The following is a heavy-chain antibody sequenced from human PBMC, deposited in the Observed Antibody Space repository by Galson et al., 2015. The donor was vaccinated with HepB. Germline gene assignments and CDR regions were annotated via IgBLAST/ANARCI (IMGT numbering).Heavy chain of an antibody. J-gene: IGHJ6*02. CDR3: AAGVAVRPPYYYGMDV. CDR2: IVVGGGNT. CDR1: GFTFIDSA. V-gene: IGHV1-58*02. Sequence: SVKVSCKASGFTFIDSAMQWVRQARGQRLEWIGWIVVGGGNTNYPQKFQERVTITRDMSTSTAYMELGSLGSEDTAIYYCAAGVAVRPPYYYGMDVWGQGTTVTVSS. D-gene: IGHD6-6*01.